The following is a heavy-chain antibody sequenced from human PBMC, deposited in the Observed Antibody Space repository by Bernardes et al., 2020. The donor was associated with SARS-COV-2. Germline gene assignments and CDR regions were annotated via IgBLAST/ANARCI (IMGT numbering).Heavy chain of an antibody. V-gene: IGHV4-61*02. CDR1: GGSISSGTYS. CDR2: IYASGIT. D-gene: IGHD6-6*01. CDR3: ARESVGIAARPFDS. J-gene: IGHJ4*02. Sequence: TLSLTCTVSGGSISSGTYSWSLLRQPAGKGLEWLGRIYASGITSYNPALKSRVMVSVDTPENQFSLRLSSVTAADTAVYYCARESVGIAARPFDSWGQGTLVTVSS.